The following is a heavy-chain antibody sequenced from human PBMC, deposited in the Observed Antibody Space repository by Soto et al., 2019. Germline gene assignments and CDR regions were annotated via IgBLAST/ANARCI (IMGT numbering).Heavy chain of an antibody. CDR1: GVSIRSGGYS. V-gene: IGHV4-30-2*01. CDR3: ARRQLRFFDSYGLDV. CDR2: IYHSGST. J-gene: IGHJ6*02. Sequence: TLSLSCAVSGVSIRSGGYSWILIRTPTGKGLEWVGYIYHSGSTYYNPSLKSRVTISVDTPKNQFSLNLSSVTAADTAVYYCARRQLRFFDSYGLDVWGQGTTVTVSS. D-gene: IGHD3-9*01.